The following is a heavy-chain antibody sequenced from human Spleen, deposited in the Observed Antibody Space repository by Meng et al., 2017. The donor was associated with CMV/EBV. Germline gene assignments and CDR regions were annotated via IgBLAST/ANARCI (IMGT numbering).Heavy chain of an antibody. V-gene: IGHV1-8*01. CDR3: VMNYHGERGAFDI. J-gene: IGHJ3*02. D-gene: IGHD3-10*01. CDR2: MDPDNGKT. Sequence: ASVKVSCKASGYTFINYDINWVRQATGHGLERMGWMDPDNGKTGIAQKFQGRVTMTRDITKNTAYMELSSLGSEDTAVYYCVMNYHGERGAFDIWGQGTLVTVSS. CDR1: GYTFINYD.